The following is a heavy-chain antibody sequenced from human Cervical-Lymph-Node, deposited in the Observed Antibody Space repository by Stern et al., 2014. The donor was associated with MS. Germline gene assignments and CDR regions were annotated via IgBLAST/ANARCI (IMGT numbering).Heavy chain of an antibody. CDR2: INPSGDSA. J-gene: IGHJ4*02. Sequence: VQLVESGAEVKKPGASVKVSCKASGYSFTSHYMHWVRQAPGQGLEWVGIINPSGDSASYAQKLQGRVTMTRDTSTSPVYMELSSLRSEDTAVYYCASGTGSKRPTGNYWGQGTLVTVSS. CDR3: ASGTGSKRPTGNY. CDR1: GYSFTSHY. V-gene: IGHV1-46*01. D-gene: IGHD3/OR15-3a*01.